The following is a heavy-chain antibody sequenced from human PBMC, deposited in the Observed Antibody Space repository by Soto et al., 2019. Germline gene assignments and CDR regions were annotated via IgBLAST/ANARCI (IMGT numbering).Heavy chain of an antibody. D-gene: IGHD6-19*01. V-gene: IGHV3-11*06. CDR3: ASDPSRRSGFNY. J-gene: IGHJ4*02. CDR1: GFTFSDYY. CDR2: ISSSSSYT. Sequence: PGGSLRLSCAASGFTFSDYYMSWIRHAPGKELEWGSYISSSSSYTNYTDSVKGRFTISRDNTTTSLYLQMTGLRAEDTSVYYCASDPSRRSGFNYWGQGTLVTVSS.